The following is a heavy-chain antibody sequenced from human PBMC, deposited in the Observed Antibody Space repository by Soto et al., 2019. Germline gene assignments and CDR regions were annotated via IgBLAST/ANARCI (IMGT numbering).Heavy chain of an antibody. CDR1: GGSISSSNW. D-gene: IGHD4-17*01. Sequence: SETLSLTCAVSGGSISSSNWWGWVRQPPGKGLEWIGDIYHSGSTNYNPSLKSRVTISVDKSKNQFSLKLSSVTAADTAVYYCARSQTTVTSYDYWGPGTLVTVSS. J-gene: IGHJ4*02. CDR3: ARSQTTVTSYDY. V-gene: IGHV4-4*02. CDR2: IYHSGST.